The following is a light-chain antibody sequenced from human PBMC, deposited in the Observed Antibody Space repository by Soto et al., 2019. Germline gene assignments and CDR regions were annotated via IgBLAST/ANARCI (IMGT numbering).Light chain of an antibody. V-gene: IGLV2-23*01. Sequence: QSVLTQPASVSGSPGQSITISCTGTSSDVGSYILVSWYQQHPGKAPKLMFYEGTKRPSGVSNRFSGSTSGNTASLTISVLQAEDEADYYCCSYAGNSNWVFGGGTKLTVL. CDR3: CSYAGNSNWV. CDR1: SSDVGSYIL. J-gene: IGLJ2*01. CDR2: EGT.